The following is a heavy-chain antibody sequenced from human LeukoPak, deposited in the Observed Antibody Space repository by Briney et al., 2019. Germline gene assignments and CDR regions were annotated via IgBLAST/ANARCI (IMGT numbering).Heavy chain of an antibody. V-gene: IGHV3-7*01. CDR3: ARAYQLPLF. J-gene: IGHJ4*02. D-gene: IGHD2-2*01. Sequence: GGSLRLSCVASGFTFSNYWMSWVRQAPGKGLEWVANIKQDGSEKYYVDSVKGRFTISRDNAKNSLYLQMNSLRAEDTAVYYCARAYQLPLFWGQGTLVTVSS. CDR2: IKQDGSEK. CDR1: GFTFSNYW.